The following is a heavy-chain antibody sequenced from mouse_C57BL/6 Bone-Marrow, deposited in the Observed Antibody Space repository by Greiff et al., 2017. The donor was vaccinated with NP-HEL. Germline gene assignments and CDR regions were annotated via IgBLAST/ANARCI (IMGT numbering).Heavy chain of an antibody. J-gene: IGHJ4*01. Sequence: VQLQQPGAELVKPGASVKLSCKASGYTFTSYWMHWVKQRPGQGLEWIGMIHPNSGSTNYNEKFKSKATLTVDKSSSTAYMQLSSLTSEDSAVYYCARLWLLRGAMDYWGQGTSVTVSS. CDR2: IHPNSGST. V-gene: IGHV1-64*01. CDR1: GYTFTSYW. D-gene: IGHD2-3*01. CDR3: ARLWLLRGAMDY.